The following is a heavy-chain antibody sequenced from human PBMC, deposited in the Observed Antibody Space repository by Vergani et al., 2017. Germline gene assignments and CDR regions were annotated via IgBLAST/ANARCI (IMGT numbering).Heavy chain of an antibody. CDR1: GYTFTSYG. D-gene: IGHD3-22*01. J-gene: IGHJ4*02. V-gene: IGHV1-18*01. CDR2: ISAYNGNT. Sequence: QVQLVQSGAEVKKPGASVKVSCKASGYTFTSYGISWVRQAPGQGLEWMGWISAYNGNTNYAQKLQGRVTMTTDTSASTAYMELSSLRSEDTAVYYCARDPYYDDSSGYYEGDYWGQGTLVTVSS. CDR3: ARDPYYDDSSGYYEGDY.